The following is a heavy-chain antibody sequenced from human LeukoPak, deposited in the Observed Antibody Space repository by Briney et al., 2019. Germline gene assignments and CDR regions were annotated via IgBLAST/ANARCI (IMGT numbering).Heavy chain of an antibody. CDR1: GFTFSSYG. CDR2: VRYGGSYK. D-gene: IGHD2-2*01. Sequence: PGGSLRLSCAASGFTFSSYGLHWVRQAPGKGLEWVAFVRYGGSYKYYADSVKGRFTISRDNSKNTLYLQMNSLRAEDTAVYYCASRYQGYWGQGTLVTVSS. V-gene: IGHV3-30*02. J-gene: IGHJ4*02. CDR3: ASRYQGY.